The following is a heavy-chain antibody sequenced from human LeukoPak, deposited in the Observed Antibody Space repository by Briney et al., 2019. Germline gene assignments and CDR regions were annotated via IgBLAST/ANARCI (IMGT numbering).Heavy chain of an antibody. J-gene: IGHJ3*02. V-gene: IGHV4-39*07. Sequence: SETLSLTCTVPGGSISSSSYYWGWIRQPPGKGLEWIGSIYYSGSTYYNPSLKSRVTISVDTSKNQFSLKLSSVTAADTAVYYCARDRRESRAFDIWGQGTMVTVSS. CDR3: ARDRRESRAFDI. D-gene: IGHD3-10*01. CDR2: IYYSGST. CDR1: GGSISSSSYY.